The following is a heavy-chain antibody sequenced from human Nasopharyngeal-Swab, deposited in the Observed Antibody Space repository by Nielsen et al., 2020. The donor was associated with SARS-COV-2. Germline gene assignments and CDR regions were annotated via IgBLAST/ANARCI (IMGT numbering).Heavy chain of an antibody. V-gene: IGHV3-7*01. Sequence: GGSLRRWCATSGFPFSVDGMTRIRRASGGGLEWVANIKQDGSEAFYADSVKGRFTISRENAKRSLYLQLNSLSADDTALFYCVRERLTGGGAFDIWGQGTMVTVSS. CDR3: VRERLTGGGAFDI. CDR1: GFPFSVDG. D-gene: IGHD2-15*01. J-gene: IGHJ3*02. CDR2: IKQDGSEA.